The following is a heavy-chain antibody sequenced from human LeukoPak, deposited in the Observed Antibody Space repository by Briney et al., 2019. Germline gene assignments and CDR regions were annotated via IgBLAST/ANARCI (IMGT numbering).Heavy chain of an antibody. Sequence: GGSLRLSCEPSGFPFSSYLMLWVRQAPGKGLVCVSRISGDGTIKTYADFVRGRFTISRDNTKNILYLQMNSLRVEDTAIYFCSRSQFDYWGQRVLVSVST. CDR2: ISGDGTIK. CDR1: GFPFSSYL. V-gene: IGHV3-74*03. J-gene: IGHJ4*02. CDR3: SRSQFDY.